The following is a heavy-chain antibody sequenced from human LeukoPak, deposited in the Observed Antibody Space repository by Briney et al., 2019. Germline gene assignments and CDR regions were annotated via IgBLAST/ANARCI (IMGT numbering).Heavy chain of an antibody. D-gene: IGHD3-3*01. CDR3: AREGGFYRPLDY. CDR1: GVSVSSTNW. Sequence: KSSETLSLTCGVSGVSVSSTNWWTWVRPPPGKVLEWIGEFHLDGRTNYNPSLESRLTMSVDLSENHISLKLTSGTAADTAVYYCAREGGFYRPLDYSGQGTLVTVSS. V-gene: IGHV4-4*02. J-gene: IGHJ4*02. CDR2: FHLDGRT.